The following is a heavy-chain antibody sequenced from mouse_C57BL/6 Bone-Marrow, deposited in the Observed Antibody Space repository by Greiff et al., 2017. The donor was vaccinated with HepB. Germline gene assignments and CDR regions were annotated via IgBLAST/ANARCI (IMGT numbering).Heavy chain of an antibody. CDR2: IYPRSGNT. CDR3: ARPPLLLRSLYYYAMDY. J-gene: IGHJ4*01. D-gene: IGHD1-1*01. Sequence: VQGVESGAELARPGASVKLSCKASGYTFTSYGISWVKQRTGQGLEWIGEIYPRSGNTYYNEKFKGKATLTADKSYSTAYMELRSLTSEDSAVYFCARPPLLLRSLYYYAMDYWGQGTSVTVSS. V-gene: IGHV1-81*01. CDR1: GYTFTSYG.